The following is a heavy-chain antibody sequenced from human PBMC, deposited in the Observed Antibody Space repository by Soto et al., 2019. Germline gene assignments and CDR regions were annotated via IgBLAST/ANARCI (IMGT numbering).Heavy chain of an antibody. D-gene: IGHD3-10*01. CDR3: ATTMEDSKYFYYMDV. J-gene: IGHJ6*03. V-gene: IGHV1-69*02. CDR1: GDTFGRFT. CDR2: FVPILHIT. Sequence: QVQLVQSGAEVKKPGSSVKVSCKASGDTFGRFTFTWVRQAPGQGLQWVGRFVPILHITNYAQNIQDRVTFTADKSANTVYMELSSLRSEDTAVYYCATTMEDSKYFYYMDVWGTGTTVTVS.